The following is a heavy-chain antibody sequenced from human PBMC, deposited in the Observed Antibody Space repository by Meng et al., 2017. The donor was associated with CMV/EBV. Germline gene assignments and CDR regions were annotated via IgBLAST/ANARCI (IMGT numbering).Heavy chain of an antibody. CDR1: GYTFTGYY. Sequence: ASVKVSCKASGYTFTGYYMHWARQAPGQGLEWMGWINPNSGGTNYAQKFQGRVTMTRDTSISTAYMELSRLRSDDTAVYYCARDRLGYCSSTSCYYGADWGQGTLVTVSS. D-gene: IGHD2-2*01. J-gene: IGHJ4*02. V-gene: IGHV1-2*02. CDR2: INPNSGGT. CDR3: ARDRLGYCSSTSCYYGAD.